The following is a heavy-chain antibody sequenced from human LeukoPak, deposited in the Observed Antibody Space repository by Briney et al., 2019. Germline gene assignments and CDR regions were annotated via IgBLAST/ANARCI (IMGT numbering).Heavy chain of an antibody. CDR3: AKDSAEWELRNPFDY. CDR2: ISGSGGST. CDR1: GFTFSSYA. D-gene: IGHD1-26*01. V-gene: IGHV3-23*01. J-gene: IGHJ4*02. Sequence: GRSLRLSCAASGFTFSSYAMSWVRQAPGKGLEWVSAISGSGGSTYYADSVKGRFTISRDNSKNTLYLQMNSLRAEDTAVYYCAKDSAEWELRNPFDYWGQGTLVTVSS.